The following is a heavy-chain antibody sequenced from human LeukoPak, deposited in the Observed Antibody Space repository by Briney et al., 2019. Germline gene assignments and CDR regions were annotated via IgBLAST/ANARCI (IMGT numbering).Heavy chain of an antibody. V-gene: IGHV4-34*01. J-gene: IGHJ4*02. Sequence: SETLSLTCAVYGGSFSGYYWSWIRQPPGKGLEWIGETNHSGSTNYNPSLKSRATISVDTSKNQFSLKLSSVTAADTAVYYCARRYYDFWSGYRYYFDYWGQGALVTVSS. CDR1: GGSFSGYY. CDR2: TNHSGST. CDR3: ARRYYDFWSGYRYYFDY. D-gene: IGHD3-3*01.